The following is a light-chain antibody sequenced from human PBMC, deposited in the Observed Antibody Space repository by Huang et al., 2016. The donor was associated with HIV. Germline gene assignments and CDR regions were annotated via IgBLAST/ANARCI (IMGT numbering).Light chain of an antibody. V-gene: IGKV3-15*01. J-gene: IGKJ1*01. CDR3: QHYNNWPWWT. CDR1: QSVTSN. Sequence: EVVMTQSPAILSVSPGERATLSCRASQSVTSNLAWYQQKPGQAPRLPIYSASTRATGIPARFSGSGSGTEFTLTISSLQSEDFAVYYCQHYNNWPWWTFGQGTKVEIK. CDR2: SAS.